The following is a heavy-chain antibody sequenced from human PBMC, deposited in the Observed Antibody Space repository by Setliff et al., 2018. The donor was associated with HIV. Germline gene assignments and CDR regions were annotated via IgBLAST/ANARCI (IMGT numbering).Heavy chain of an antibody. CDR3: ARLDFFDSSTYPPYDS. V-gene: IGHV3-48*04. J-gene: IGHJ4*02. Sequence: PGGSLRLSCAASGFSFSDYHMNWVRQAPGKGLEWISFISSSSSPIYYADSVKGRFTISRDNAKNSLFLQMNSLRAEDTAMYYGARLDFFDSSTYPPYDSWGQGTLVTVSS. CDR2: ISSSSSPI. D-gene: IGHD3-22*01. CDR1: GFSFSDYH.